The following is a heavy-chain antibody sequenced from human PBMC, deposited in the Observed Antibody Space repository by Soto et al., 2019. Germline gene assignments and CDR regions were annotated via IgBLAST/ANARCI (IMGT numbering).Heavy chain of an antibody. D-gene: IGHD5-18*01. CDR2: ISHTGST. CDR1: GASISSNNW. V-gene: IGHV4-4*02. J-gene: IGHJ4*02. Sequence: QVQLQESGPGLVEPSGTLSLTCAVSGASISSNNWWNWVRQPPGKGLEWIAEISHTGSTNYNSSLKSRVTISVDKSKNRFSLRLSSVTAADTAMYYCARGVRDTTMVPAYYFDYWGQGTLVTVSS. CDR3: ARGVRDTTMVPAYYFDY.